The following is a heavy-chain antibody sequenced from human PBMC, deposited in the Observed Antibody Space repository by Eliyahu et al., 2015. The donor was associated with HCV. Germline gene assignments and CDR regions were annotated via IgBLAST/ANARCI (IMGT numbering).Heavy chain of an antibody. J-gene: IGHJ5*02. D-gene: IGHD6-19*01. CDR2: IHYSGST. CDR3: ASGGGGIAVTGTGGWFDP. V-gene: IGHV4-59*01. CDR1: GXSXXXYY. Sequence: QVQLQESGPGLVKPSETLSLTCXVSGXSXXXYYWSWIRQPPGKGLEWIGYIHYSGSTNYNPSLKSRVTISIDTSKNQFSLNLTSVTAADTAIYYCASGGGGIAVTGTGGWFDPWGQGTLVTVSS.